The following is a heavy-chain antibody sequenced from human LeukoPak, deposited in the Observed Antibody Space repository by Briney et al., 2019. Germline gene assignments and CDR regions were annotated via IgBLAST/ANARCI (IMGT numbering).Heavy chain of an antibody. CDR2: INHSGRT. Sequence: TPSETLSLTCDVSGYSINFGHLWGWIRQPPGKGLEWIASINHSGRTYYTPSLKNRVTISVDTLKNQFSLKVTSVTAEDTAMYFCARESSAVAHTMMRDWLDPWGQGTLVTVSS. CDR1: GYSINFGHL. J-gene: IGHJ5*02. CDR3: ARESSAVAHTMMRDWLDP. V-gene: IGHV4-38-2*02. D-gene: IGHD3-22*01.